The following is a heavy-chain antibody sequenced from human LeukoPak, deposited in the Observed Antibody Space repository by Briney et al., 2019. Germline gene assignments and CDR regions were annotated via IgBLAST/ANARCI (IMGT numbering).Heavy chain of an antibody. D-gene: IGHD6-19*01. Sequence: GGSLRLSCAASGFTFSSYEMNWVRQAPGKGLEWVSYISSSGSTIYYADSVKGRFTISRDNAKNSLYLHMNSLRAEDTAVYYCARERAAVAGVFDYWGQGTLVTVSS. J-gene: IGHJ4*02. CDR3: ARERAAVAGVFDY. CDR2: ISSSGSTI. V-gene: IGHV3-48*03. CDR1: GFTFSSYE.